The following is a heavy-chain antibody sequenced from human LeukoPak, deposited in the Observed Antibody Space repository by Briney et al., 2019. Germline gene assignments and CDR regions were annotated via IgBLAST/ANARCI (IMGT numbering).Heavy chain of an antibody. Sequence: GGSLRLSCAASGFTFSSYGMHWVRQAPGKGLEWVAVISYDGSNKYYADSAKGRFTISRDNSKNTLYLQMNSLRAEDTAVYYCAKEGRDGYNFDYWGQGTLVTVSS. CDR1: GFTFSSYG. J-gene: IGHJ4*02. V-gene: IGHV3-30*18. D-gene: IGHD5-24*01. CDR3: AKEGRDGYNFDY. CDR2: ISYDGSNK.